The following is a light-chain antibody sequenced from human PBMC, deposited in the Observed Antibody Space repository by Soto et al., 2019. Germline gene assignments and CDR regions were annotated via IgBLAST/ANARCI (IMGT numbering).Light chain of an antibody. V-gene: IGLV3-21*02. CDR2: DDS. J-gene: IGLJ3*02. Sequence: SYELTQPPSVSVAPGQTARITCGGNNIGSKSVHWYQQKPGQAPVLVVYDDSDRPSGIPERFSGSNSGNTASLSISGLQAEDEADYFCSSYTSSTTWVFGGGTKVTVL. CDR3: SSYTSSTTWV. CDR1: NIGSKS.